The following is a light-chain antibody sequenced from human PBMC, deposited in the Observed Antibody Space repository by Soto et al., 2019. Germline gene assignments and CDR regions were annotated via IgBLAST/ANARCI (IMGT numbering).Light chain of an antibody. CDR3: QQSYSPPYT. CDR1: QRISGY. CDR2: AAS. Sequence: IQVTQSPSSLSASVGDRVTITCRASQRISGYLNWYQQKPGKAPKVLIYAASNLQSGVPSRFRGSKSGTDFTLTISSLQPEDFGTYFCQQSYSPPYTFGQGTHVEI. V-gene: IGKV1-39*01. J-gene: IGKJ2*01.